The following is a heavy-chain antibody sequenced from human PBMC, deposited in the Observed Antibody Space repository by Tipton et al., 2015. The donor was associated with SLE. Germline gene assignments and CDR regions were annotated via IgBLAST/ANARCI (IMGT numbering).Heavy chain of an antibody. D-gene: IGHD3-16*01. CDR2: IYYSGST. J-gene: IGHJ4*02. CDR3: RLITITSLFDY. CDR1: GGSIGSSSYY. Sequence: TLSLTCTVSGGSIGSSSYYWGWIRQPPGKGLEWIGSIYYSGSTYYNPSLKSRVTISVDTSKNQFSLKLSSVTAADTAVYYCRLITITSLFDYWGQGTLVTVSS. V-gene: IGHV4-39*07.